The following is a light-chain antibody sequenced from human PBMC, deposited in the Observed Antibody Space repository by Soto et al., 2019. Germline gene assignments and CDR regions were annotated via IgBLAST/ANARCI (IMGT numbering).Light chain of an antibody. Sequence: QSGLTQPPSGSGAPGQRVAISCTGSNSNMGADFDVHWYQHLPGTAPKLLIYVYINRPSGVPDRFSGSKSGTSASLAITGLQSEDEADYYCDSYDSSLNGYVFGTGTKVTVL. V-gene: IGLV1-40*01. CDR1: NSNMGADFD. CDR3: DSYDSSLNGYV. J-gene: IGLJ1*01. CDR2: VYI.